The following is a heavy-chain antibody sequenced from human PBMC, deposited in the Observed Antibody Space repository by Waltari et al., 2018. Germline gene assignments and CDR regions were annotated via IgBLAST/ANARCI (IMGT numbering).Heavy chain of an antibody. J-gene: IGHJ5*02. D-gene: IGHD2-2*01. CDR3: ARGPAAITNWFDP. CDR1: GVPVDSSSYY. V-gene: IGHV4-61*01. Sequence: VQLQESGPGLVKPSETLSLTCTVSGVPVDSSSYYWGWIRQPPGRGLEWIGEIYNNGRTNYNPSLKSRVTISVDTSKNQFSLHLSSVTAADTAVYFCARGPAAITNWFDPWGQGTLVTVSS. CDR2: IYNNGRT.